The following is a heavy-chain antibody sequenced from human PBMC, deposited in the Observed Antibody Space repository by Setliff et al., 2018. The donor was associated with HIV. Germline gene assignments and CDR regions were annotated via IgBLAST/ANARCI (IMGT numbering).Heavy chain of an antibody. Sequence: SVKVSCKASGGTFGIYGISWVRQAPGQGLEWMGGTIPMFGTANYAQKFQGRVTITTNESTNTGYMELSSLRSEDTAVYYCARESACSSTSCPKVLDYWGQGTLVTVSS. CDR1: GGTFGIYG. D-gene: IGHD2-2*01. V-gene: IGHV1-69*05. CDR2: TIPMFGTA. J-gene: IGHJ4*02. CDR3: ARESACSSTSCPKVLDY.